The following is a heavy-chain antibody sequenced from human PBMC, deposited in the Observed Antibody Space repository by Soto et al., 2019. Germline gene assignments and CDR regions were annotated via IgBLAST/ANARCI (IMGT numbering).Heavy chain of an antibody. CDR3: ATLGSSSWFAVVDY. CDR2: IKQDGSEK. D-gene: IGHD6-13*01. Sequence: EVQLVESGGGLVQPGGSLRLSCAASGFTFSSYWMSWVRQAPGKGLEWVANIKQDGSEKYYVDSVKGRFTISRDNAKNSLSLQMNSLSAEETAVYYCATLGSSSWFAVVDYWGQGTLVTVSS. CDR1: GFTFSSYW. J-gene: IGHJ4*02. V-gene: IGHV3-7*01.